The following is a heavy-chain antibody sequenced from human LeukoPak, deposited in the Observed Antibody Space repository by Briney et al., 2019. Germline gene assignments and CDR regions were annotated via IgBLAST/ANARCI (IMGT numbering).Heavy chain of an antibody. V-gene: IGHV4-59*01. CDR2: IYYSGST. Sequence: SETLSLTCTVSGGSISSYYWSWIRQPPGKGLEWIGYIYYSGSTNYNPSLKSRGTISVDTSKNQFSLKLSSVTAADTAVYYCARDKEAGTFDYWGQGTLVTVSS. D-gene: IGHD6-19*01. CDR1: GGSISSYY. CDR3: ARDKEAGTFDY. J-gene: IGHJ4*02.